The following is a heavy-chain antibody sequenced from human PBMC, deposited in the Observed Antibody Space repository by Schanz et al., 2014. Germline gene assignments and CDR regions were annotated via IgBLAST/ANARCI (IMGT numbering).Heavy chain of an antibody. Sequence: QVQLVQSGAEVKKPGASMKVSCKASGRTFIVYHVLHWVRQAPGQGLEWMGRISPNSGDTHSAQKFQGRVTMTRDTSISTAYMELSRLRSDDTAVFYCARTASHDVWRGYIPHYAFDLWGQGTTVTVSS. V-gene: IGHV1-2*06. CDR3: ARTASHDVWRGYIPHYAFDL. CDR2: ISPNSGDT. J-gene: IGHJ3*01. CDR1: GRTFIVYH. D-gene: IGHD3-3*01.